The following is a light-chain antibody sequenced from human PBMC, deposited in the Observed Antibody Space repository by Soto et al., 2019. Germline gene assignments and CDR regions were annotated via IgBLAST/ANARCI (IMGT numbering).Light chain of an antibody. J-gene: IGKJ1*01. CDR2: GVS. V-gene: IGKV1-39*01. Sequence: DIQMTQSPSSLSASVGDRVTITCRASQRVGTYLNWYRQKPGKAPNLLIYGVSSLHSRVPSRISGSGSETDFTLNISVLEPEAVATYYCQQSYINAQTFGQGAKGEIK. CDR3: QQSYINAQT. CDR1: QRVGTY.